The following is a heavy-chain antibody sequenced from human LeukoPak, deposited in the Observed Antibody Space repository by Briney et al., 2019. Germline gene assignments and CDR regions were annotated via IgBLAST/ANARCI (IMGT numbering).Heavy chain of an antibody. Sequence: PWRSLRLSCAASGFRFRDHAMHWVRQAPGKGLEWVAVISYDGSNKYYADSVKGRFTISRDNSKNTLYLQMNSLRTEDTAVYYCARQQWLLLIWMGSFDCWGQGALVTVSS. CDR2: ISYDGSNK. CDR3: ARQQWLLLIWMGSFDC. D-gene: IGHD6-19*01. CDR1: GFRFRDHA. V-gene: IGHV3-30-3*01. J-gene: IGHJ4*02.